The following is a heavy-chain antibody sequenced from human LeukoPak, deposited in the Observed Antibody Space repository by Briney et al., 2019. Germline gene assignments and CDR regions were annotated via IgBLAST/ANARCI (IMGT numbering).Heavy chain of an antibody. CDR3: ARDAPAFGFYSSSLGY. J-gene: IGHJ4*02. Sequence: GGSLRLSCAASGFTFSSYGMHWVRQAPGRGLEWVAAIWYDGINKYYADSVKGRFTISRDTSKSTLYLQMTSLRAEDTAVYYCARDAPAFGFYSSSLGYWGQGTLVTVSS. D-gene: IGHD6-6*01. V-gene: IGHV3-33*08. CDR2: IWYDGINK. CDR1: GFTFSSYG.